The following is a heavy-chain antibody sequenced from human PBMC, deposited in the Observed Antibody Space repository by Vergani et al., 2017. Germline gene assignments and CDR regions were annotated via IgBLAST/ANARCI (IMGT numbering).Heavy chain of an antibody. CDR3: TIPPGYSSSWWDY. CDR1: GFTFSGSA. Sequence: EVQLVESGGGLVQPGGSLKLSCAASGFTFSGSAMHWVRQASGKGLEWVGRIRSKANSYATAYAASVKGRFTISRDDSKNTAYLQMNSRKTEDTAVYYCTIPPGYSSSWWDYWGQGTLVTVSS. D-gene: IGHD6-13*01. CDR2: IRSKANSYAT. V-gene: IGHV3-73*02. J-gene: IGHJ4*02.